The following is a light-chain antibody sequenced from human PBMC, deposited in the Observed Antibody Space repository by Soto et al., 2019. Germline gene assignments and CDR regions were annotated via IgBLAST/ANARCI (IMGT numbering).Light chain of an antibody. CDR2: QDS. V-gene: IGLV3-1*01. Sequence: SYELTQPPSVSVSPGQTASITCSGDTLGDKYACWYQQKPGQSPVLVIYQDSKRPSGIPERFSGSNSGNTATLTISGTQAMDEADYYCQAWDSSTYVFGTGTKLTVL. CDR1: TLGDKY. CDR3: QAWDSSTYV. J-gene: IGLJ1*01.